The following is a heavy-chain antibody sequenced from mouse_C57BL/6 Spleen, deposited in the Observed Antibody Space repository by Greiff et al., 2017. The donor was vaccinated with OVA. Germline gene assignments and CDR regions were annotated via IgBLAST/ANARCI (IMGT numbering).Heavy chain of an antibody. V-gene: IGHV1-47*01. CDR3: ARGDSNYVPFAY. D-gene: IGHD2-5*01. Sequence: VHLVESGAELVKPGASVKMSCKASGYTFTTYPIEWMKQNHGKSLEWIGNFHPYNDDTKYNEKFKGKATLTVEKSSSTVYLELSRLTSDDSAVYYCARGDSNYVPFAYWGQGTLVTVSA. CDR1: GYTFTTYP. J-gene: IGHJ3*01. CDR2: FHPYNDDT.